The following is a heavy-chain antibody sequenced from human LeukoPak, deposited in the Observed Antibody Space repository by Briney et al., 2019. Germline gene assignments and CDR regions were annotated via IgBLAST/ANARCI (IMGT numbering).Heavy chain of an antibody. V-gene: IGHV3-21*01. CDR1: GFTFSSYS. D-gene: IGHD2-15*01. J-gene: IGHJ6*03. CDR2: ISSSSSYI. CDR3: ARGYLSGYYYYYMDV. Sequence: PGGSLRLSCAASGFTFSSYSMNWVRQAPGKGLEWVSSISSSSSYIYYADSVKGRFTISRDNAKNSLYLQMNSLRAEDTAVYYCARGYLSGYYYYYMDVWGKGTTVTVS.